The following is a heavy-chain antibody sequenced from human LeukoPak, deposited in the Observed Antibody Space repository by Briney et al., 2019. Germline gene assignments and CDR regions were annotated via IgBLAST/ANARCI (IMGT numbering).Heavy chain of an antibody. Sequence: ASVKVSCKASGYTFTSYYMHWVRQAPGQGLEWMGIINPSGGSTSYAQKFQGRVTMTRDTSTSTVYMELSSLRSEDTAVYYCAREVARYNKDIVVVVAATLDYWGQGTLVTVSS. V-gene: IGHV1-46*01. D-gene: IGHD2-15*01. J-gene: IGHJ4*02. CDR3: AREVARYNKDIVVVVAATLDY. CDR1: GYTFTSYY. CDR2: INPSGGST.